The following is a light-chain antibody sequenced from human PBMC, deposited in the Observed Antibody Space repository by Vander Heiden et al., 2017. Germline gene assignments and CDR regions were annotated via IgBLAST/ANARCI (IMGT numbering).Light chain of an antibody. V-gene: IGLV1-51*01. CDR1: SSNIGNNY. Sequence: QSVLTHPPSVSAAPGPKVTISCSGSSSNIGNNYVSWYQQLPGTAPKLLIYDNNKRPSGIPDRFSGSKSGTSATLGITGLQTGDEADYYCGTWDSSLSAGVFGGGTKLTVL. J-gene: IGLJ2*01. CDR2: DNN. CDR3: GTWDSSLSAGV.